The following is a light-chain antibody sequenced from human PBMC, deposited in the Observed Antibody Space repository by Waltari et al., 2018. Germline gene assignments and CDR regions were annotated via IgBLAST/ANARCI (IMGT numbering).Light chain of an antibody. Sequence: DIVMSQSPDSLAVSLGERATINCRSSQSIMYSSNNKNFLAWYQQKPGQSPKLLIYWASTRQSGVPDRFTGSWSGTDFTLTITSVQPEDVAIYYFQQYFITPFTFGPGTKVEIK. CDR1: QSIMYSSNNKNF. V-gene: IGKV4-1*01. CDR2: WAS. J-gene: IGKJ3*01. CDR3: QQYFITPFT.